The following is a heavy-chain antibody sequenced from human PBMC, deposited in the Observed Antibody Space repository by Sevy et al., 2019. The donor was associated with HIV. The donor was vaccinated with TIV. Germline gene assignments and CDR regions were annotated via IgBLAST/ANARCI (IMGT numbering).Heavy chain of an antibody. Sequence: ASVNVSCKASGYTFNDYYIHWVRQAPGQGLEWMGWINSKSGGTNYVQKFQGRVTMTRDTSISTAYMELSRLRSDDTAVYYCARVFDYDTSGYYPFDPWGQGTLVTVSS. CDR2: INSKSGGT. D-gene: IGHD3-22*01. CDR1: GYTFNDYY. CDR3: ARVFDYDTSGYYPFDP. V-gene: IGHV1-2*02. J-gene: IGHJ5*02.